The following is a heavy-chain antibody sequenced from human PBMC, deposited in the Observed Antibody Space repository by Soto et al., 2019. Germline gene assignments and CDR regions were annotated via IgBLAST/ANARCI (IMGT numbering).Heavy chain of an antibody. Sequence: ASVKVSCKASGYTFTGYYMHWVRQAPGQGLEWMGWINPNSGGTNYAQKFQGRVTMTRDTSISTAYMELSRLRSDDTAVYYCARDRTRKVVVAATPLGYWGQGTLVTVSS. CDR2: INPNSGGT. V-gene: IGHV1-2*02. CDR3: ARDRTRKVVVAATPLGY. J-gene: IGHJ4*02. CDR1: GYTFTGYY. D-gene: IGHD2-15*01.